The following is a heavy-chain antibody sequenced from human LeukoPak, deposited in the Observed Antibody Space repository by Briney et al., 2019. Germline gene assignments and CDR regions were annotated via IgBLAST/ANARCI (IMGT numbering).Heavy chain of an antibody. Sequence: GGSLRLSCAASGFTVSSNYMSWVRQAPGKGLEWVSVIYSGGSTYYADSVKGRFTISRDSSKNTLYLQMNSLRAEDTAVYYCAREAYCSGGSCYSRGAFDYWGQGTLVTVSS. D-gene: IGHD2-15*01. CDR2: IYSGGST. J-gene: IGHJ4*02. V-gene: IGHV3-53*01. CDR3: AREAYCSGGSCYSRGAFDY. CDR1: GFTVSSNY.